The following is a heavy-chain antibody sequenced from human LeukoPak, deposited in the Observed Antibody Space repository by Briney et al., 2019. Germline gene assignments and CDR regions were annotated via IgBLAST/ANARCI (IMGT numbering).Heavy chain of an antibody. Sequence: GGSLRLSCAASGFTFSNYEMNWVRQAPGKGLEWVSYISSSGSTIYYADSVKGRFTISRDNAKNSLYLQMNSLRAEDTAVYYCASASALYGDYELDYWGQGTLVTVSS. J-gene: IGHJ4*02. CDR1: GFTFSNYE. CDR3: ASASALYGDYELDY. CDR2: ISSSGSTI. D-gene: IGHD4-17*01. V-gene: IGHV3-48*03.